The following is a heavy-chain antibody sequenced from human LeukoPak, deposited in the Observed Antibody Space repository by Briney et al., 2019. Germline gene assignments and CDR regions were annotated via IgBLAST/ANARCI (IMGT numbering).Heavy chain of an antibody. J-gene: IGHJ4*02. CDR1: GFTFSSYG. CDR2: IWYDGSNK. CDR3: ARDDGSYGVDY. D-gene: IGHD1-26*01. V-gene: IGHV3-33*01. Sequence: GESLKISCAASGFTFSSYGMHWVRQAPGKGLGWVAVIWYDGSNKYYADSVKGRFTISRDNSKNTLYLQMNSLRAEDTAVYYCARDDGSYGVDYWGQGTLVTVSS.